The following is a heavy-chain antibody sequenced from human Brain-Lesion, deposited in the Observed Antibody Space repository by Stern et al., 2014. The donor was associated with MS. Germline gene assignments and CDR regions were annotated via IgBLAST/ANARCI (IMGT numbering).Heavy chain of an antibody. D-gene: IGHD5-18*01. CDR3: ARDKEDTNMAFRYFDN. Sequence: VQLVESGPGLVKPSQTLSLTCTVSGGSVGSGSYDWSWIRQPAGKGLEWIGRIYTTGSTYYNPPLKGRVSISIATSKNQFSLKLPSVTAADTAVYYCARDKEDTNMAFRYFDNWGQGTLVTVSS. CDR2: IYTTGST. CDR1: GGSVGSGSYD. J-gene: IGHJ4*02. V-gene: IGHV4-61*02.